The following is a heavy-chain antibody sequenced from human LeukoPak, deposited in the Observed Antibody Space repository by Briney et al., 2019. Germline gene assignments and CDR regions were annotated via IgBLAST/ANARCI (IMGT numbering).Heavy chain of an antibody. CDR1: GFTFSSFS. D-gene: IGHD6-13*01. CDR2: ISGSGSIV. CDR3: ARDPSVAATGWGRWFDH. V-gene: IGHV3-48*02. J-gene: IGHJ5*02. Sequence: PGGSLRLSCAASGFTFSSFSMNWVRQAPGKGVEWLSYISGSGSIVYYGDSVKGRFTISRDNAKNSLYLQMHSLRDEDTAVYYCARDPSVAATGWGRWFDHWALGTLVTVSS.